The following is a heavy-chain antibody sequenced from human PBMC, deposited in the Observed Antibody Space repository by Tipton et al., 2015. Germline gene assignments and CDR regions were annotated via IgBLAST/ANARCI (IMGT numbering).Heavy chain of an antibody. J-gene: IGHJ4*02. CDR1: EYTFTSYD. CDR3: ARGFHSSGLYGGVFGY. Sequence: QLVQSGAEVKKPGASVKVSCKASEYTFTSYDINWVRQATGQGLEWMGWMNPNSGNTGYAQKFQGRVTMTRNTSISTAYMELSSLRSEDTAVYYCARGFHSSGLYGGVFGYWGQGTLVTVSS. V-gene: IGHV1-8*01. D-gene: IGHD3-22*01. CDR2: MNPNSGNT.